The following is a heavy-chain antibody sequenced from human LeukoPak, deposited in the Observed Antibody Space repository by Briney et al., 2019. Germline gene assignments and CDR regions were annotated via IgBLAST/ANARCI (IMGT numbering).Heavy chain of an antibody. D-gene: IGHD7-27*01. CDR2: ISYDGSNK. Sequence: PGGSLRLSCAASGFTFSSYAMHWVRQAPGKGLEWVAVISYDGSNKYYADSVKGRFTISRDNSKNTLYLQMNSLRAEDTAVYYCAREDSWGSEFRYWGQGTLVTVSS. V-gene: IGHV3-30-3*01. CDR3: AREDSWGSEFRY. CDR1: GFTFSSYA. J-gene: IGHJ4*02.